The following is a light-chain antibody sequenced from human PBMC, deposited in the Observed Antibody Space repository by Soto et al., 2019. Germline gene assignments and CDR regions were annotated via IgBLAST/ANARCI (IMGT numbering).Light chain of an antibody. Sequence: QSVLTQPPSVSGAPGQGVTISCTGSSSNIGAGYDVHWYQQLPGTAPKLLIYGNINRPSGVPDRFSGSKSGTSASLAITGLQAEDEADYYCQSYDSSLSGWVFGGGTKVTVL. CDR1: SSNIGAGYD. J-gene: IGLJ3*02. CDR3: QSYDSSLSGWV. CDR2: GNI. V-gene: IGLV1-40*01.